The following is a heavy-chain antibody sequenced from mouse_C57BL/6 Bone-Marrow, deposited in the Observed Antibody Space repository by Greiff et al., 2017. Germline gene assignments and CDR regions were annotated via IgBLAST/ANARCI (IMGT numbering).Heavy chain of an antibody. J-gene: IGHJ2*01. CDR2: IDPEIGDT. V-gene: IGHV14-4*01. Sequence: VQLQQSGAELVRPGASVKLSCTASGFNIKDDYIHWVKQRPEQGLEWIGWIDPEIGDTEYASKFQGKATITSDTSSNTAYLQLSSLTSEDTAVYSCSSFDGNYFDFWGQGTPLTGAS. CDR3: SSFDGNYFDF. CDR1: GFNIKDDY. D-gene: IGHD2-3*01.